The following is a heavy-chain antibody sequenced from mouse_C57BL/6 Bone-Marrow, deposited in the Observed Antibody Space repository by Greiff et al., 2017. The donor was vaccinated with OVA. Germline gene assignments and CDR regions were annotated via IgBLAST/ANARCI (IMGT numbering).Heavy chain of an antibody. Sequence: VKLVESGPGLVAPSQSLPITCTVPGFSLTSYGVHWVRQPPGKGLEWLVVIWSDGSTTYNSALNSRLSISKDNSKSQVFLKMNSLQTDDTAMYYCARQGIYYDPYYYAMDYWGQGTSVTVSS. CDR2: IWSDGST. J-gene: IGHJ4*01. CDR3: ARQGIYYDPYYYAMDY. V-gene: IGHV2-6-1*01. CDR1: GFSLTSYG. D-gene: IGHD2-4*01.